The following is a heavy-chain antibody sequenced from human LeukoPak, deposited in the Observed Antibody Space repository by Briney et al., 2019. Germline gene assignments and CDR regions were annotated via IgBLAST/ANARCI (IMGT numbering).Heavy chain of an antibody. J-gene: IGHJ5*02. D-gene: IGHD3-22*01. CDR1: GYTFTGYY. Sequence: ASVKVSCKASGYTFTGYYMHWVRQAPGQGLEWMGWINPNSGGTNYAQKFQGRVTMTRDTSISTAYMELSRLRSDDTAVYYCAAMPHYYDSSGPPTNWFDPWGQGTLVTVSS. CDR2: INPNSGGT. V-gene: IGHV1-2*02. CDR3: AAMPHYYDSSGPPTNWFDP.